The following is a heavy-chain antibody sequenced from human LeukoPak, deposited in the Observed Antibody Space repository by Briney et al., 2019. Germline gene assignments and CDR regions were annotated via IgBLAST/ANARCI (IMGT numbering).Heavy chain of an antibody. CDR3: ARGATYAYYQDY. J-gene: IGHJ4*02. D-gene: IGHD1-26*01. Sequence: GGSLRLSCAAAGFTFDDYAMHWVRQAPGKGLVWVSRIKYDPSSTSYADSVKGRFTISRDNAKNTLYLQMNSLRAEDTAVYYCARGATYAYYQDYWGQGTLVTVSS. CDR2: IKYDPSST. CDR1: GFTFDDYA. V-gene: IGHV3-74*01.